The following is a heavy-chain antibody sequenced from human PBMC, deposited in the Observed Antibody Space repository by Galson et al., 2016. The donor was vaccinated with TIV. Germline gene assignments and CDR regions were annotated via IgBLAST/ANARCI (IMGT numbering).Heavy chain of an antibody. D-gene: IGHD5-18*01. V-gene: IGHV3-20*04. CDR2: LNWNGGST. CDR1: GFTFDDYS. CDR3: ARDGVVDASMDYYYYYYLDV. Sequence: SLRLSCAASGFTFDDYSMSWVRQAPGKGLEWVSGLNWNGGSTDYADSVQGRFTISRDNAKNSLYLQMNRLRPEDTAMYYCARDGVVDASMDYYYYYYLDVWGKGTTVTVSS. J-gene: IGHJ6*03.